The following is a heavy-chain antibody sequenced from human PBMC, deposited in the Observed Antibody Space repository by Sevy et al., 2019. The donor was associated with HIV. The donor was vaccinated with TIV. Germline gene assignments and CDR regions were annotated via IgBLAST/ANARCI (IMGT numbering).Heavy chain of an antibody. J-gene: IGHJ4*02. V-gene: IGHV3-7*01. Sequence: GGSLRLSCAASGFTFSSYWMTWVRQAPGKGLEWVANIKEDGSEKFYVDSVKGRFNISRDNAKNSLYLQMNSLGAEDTAVYYCARPYRTDPFYYSGSGGYYYPSYFDSWGQGTLVTVSS. CDR1: GFTFSSYW. D-gene: IGHD3-22*01. CDR2: IKEDGSEK. CDR3: ARPYRTDPFYYSGSGGYYYPSYFDS.